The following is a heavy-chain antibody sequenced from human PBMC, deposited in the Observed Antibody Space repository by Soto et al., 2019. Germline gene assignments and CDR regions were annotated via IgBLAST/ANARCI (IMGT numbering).Heavy chain of an antibody. V-gene: IGHV3-23*01. J-gene: IGHJ4*02. CDR3: AKSLHLLWECFDY. Sequence: PGGSLRLSCAASGFTFSSYAMSWVRQAPGKGLEWDSAISGSGGSTYYADSVKGRFTISRDNSKNTLYLQMNSLRAEDTAVYYCAKSLHLLWECFDYWGQGTLVTVSS. D-gene: IGHD3-16*01. CDR1: GFTFSSYA. CDR2: ISGSGGST.